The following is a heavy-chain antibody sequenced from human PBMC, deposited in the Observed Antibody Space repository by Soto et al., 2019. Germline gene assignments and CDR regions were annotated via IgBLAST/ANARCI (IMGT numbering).Heavy chain of an antibody. Sequence: QVQLVQSGAEVKKPGASVKVSCKASGYTFTSYDINWVRQATGQGLEWMGWMNPNSGNTGYAQKFKGRVTMTRNTSRSTADMELSSLRAEDTAGYYFASTLYGDNVDSWGQGTLVTVSS. CDR2: MNPNSGNT. J-gene: IGHJ4*02. D-gene: IGHD4-17*01. V-gene: IGHV1-8*01. CDR3: ASTLYGDNVDS. CDR1: GYTFTSYD.